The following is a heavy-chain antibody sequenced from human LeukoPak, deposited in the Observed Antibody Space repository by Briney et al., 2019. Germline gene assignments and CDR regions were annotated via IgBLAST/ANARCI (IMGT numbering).Heavy chain of an antibody. J-gene: IGHJ4*02. V-gene: IGHV1-2*02. D-gene: IGHD2-8*01. Sequence: ASVKVSCKASGYTFTGYYIHWVRQAPGQGLEWMGWINPNSGDTNYAQKFQGRVTLTRDTSISTAYMELSRLRSDDTAEYYCARSDIVLMVYTILPFDYWGQGTLVTVSS. CDR2: INPNSGDT. CDR3: ARSDIVLMVYTILPFDY. CDR1: GYTFTGYY.